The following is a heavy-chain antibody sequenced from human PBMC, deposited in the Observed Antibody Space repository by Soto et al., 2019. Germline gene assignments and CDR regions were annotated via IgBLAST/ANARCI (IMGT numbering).Heavy chain of an antibody. CDR1: GVTFSSYG. CDR3: AKDPTMIVPTRGFYFDY. CDR2: ISYDGSNK. Sequence: XGSLILSCAASGVTFSSYGMHWVRQAPGKGLDWVAVISYDGSNKYYADSVKGRFTISRDNSKNTLYLQMNSLRAEDTAVYYCAKDPTMIVPTRGFYFDYWGQGTPVTVSS. J-gene: IGHJ4*02. V-gene: IGHV3-30*18. D-gene: IGHD3-22*01.